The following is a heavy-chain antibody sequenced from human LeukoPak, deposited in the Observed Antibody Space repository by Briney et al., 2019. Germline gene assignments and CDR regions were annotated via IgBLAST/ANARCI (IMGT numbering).Heavy chain of an antibody. V-gene: IGHV3-7*01. CDR3: AREMVAVAGTFDY. D-gene: IGHD6-19*01. Sequence: SGGSLRLSCVASGFTFSSYWVSWVRQAPGKGLEWVANIKQDGSEKYYADSVKGRFTISRDNSKNTLYLQMNCLRAEDTAVYYCAREMVAVAGTFDYWGQGTLVTVSS. CDR2: IKQDGSEK. CDR1: GFTFSSYW. J-gene: IGHJ4*02.